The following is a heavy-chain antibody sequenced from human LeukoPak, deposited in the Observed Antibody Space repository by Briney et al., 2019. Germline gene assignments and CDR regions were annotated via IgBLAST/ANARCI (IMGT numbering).Heavy chain of an antibody. CDR2: VSDSGSTT. D-gene: IGHD2-15*01. J-gene: IGHJ4*02. CDR3: ASSLGYCSGGSCYSTDY. Sequence: GGSLRLSCAASGFAFSSYAMTWVRQAPGKGLEWISAVSDSGSTTYYVDSVKGRFTISRDNSKNTLYLQMNSLRAEDTAVYYCASSLGYCSGGSCYSTDYWGQGTLVTVSS. CDR1: GFAFSSYA. V-gene: IGHV3-23*01.